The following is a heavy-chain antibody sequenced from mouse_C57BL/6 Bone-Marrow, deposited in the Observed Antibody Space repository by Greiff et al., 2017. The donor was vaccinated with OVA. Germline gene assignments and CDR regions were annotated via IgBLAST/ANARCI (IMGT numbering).Heavy chain of an antibody. J-gene: IGHJ4*01. Sequence: VQLQQSGAELVRPGASVKLSCKASGYTFTDYYINWVKQRPGQGLEWIARIYPGSGNTYYNEKLKGKATLTAEKSSSTAYMQLSSLTSEDSAVYFCARADYYGSSYDAMDYWGQGTSVTVSS. CDR1: GYTFTDYY. V-gene: IGHV1-76*01. D-gene: IGHD1-1*01. CDR3: ARADYYGSSYDAMDY. CDR2: IYPGSGNT.